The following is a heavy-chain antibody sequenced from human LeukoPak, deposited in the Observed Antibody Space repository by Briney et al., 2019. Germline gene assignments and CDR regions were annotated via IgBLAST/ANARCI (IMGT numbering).Heavy chain of an antibody. J-gene: IGHJ5*02. CDR1: GGSISSSSYY. CDR3: ARDQSPTMVRGVSGSPQFDP. V-gene: IGHV4-39*07. Sequence: SETLSLTCTVSGGSISSSSYYWGWIRQPPGKGLEWIGSIYYSGSTYYNPSLKSRVTISVDTSKNQFSLKLSSVTAADTAVYYCARDQSPTMVRGVSGSPQFDPWGQGTLVTVSS. CDR2: IYYSGST. D-gene: IGHD3-10*01.